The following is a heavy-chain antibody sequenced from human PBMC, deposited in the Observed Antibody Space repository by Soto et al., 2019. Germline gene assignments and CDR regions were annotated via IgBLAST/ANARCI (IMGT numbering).Heavy chain of an antibody. CDR2: ISGSGGST. V-gene: IGHV3-23*01. J-gene: IGHJ6*02. Sequence: HPGGSLRLSCAASGFTFSSYAMSWVRQAPGKGLEWVSAISGSGGSTYYADSVKGRFTISRDNSKNTLYLQMNSLRAEDTAVYYCAKFKVATGGMDVWGQGTTVTVSS. CDR3: AKFKVATGGMDV. CDR1: GFTFSSYA. D-gene: IGHD5-12*01.